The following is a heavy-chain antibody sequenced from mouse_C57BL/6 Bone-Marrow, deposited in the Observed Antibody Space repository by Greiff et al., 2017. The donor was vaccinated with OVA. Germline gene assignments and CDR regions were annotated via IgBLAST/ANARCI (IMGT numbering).Heavy chain of an antibody. CDR3: ASWAWFAY. CDR1: GYSITSGYY. V-gene: IGHV3-6*01. D-gene: IGHD4-1*01. J-gene: IGHJ3*01. CDR2: ISYDGSN. Sequence: VQLKESGPGLVKPSQSLSLTCSVTGYSITSGYYWNWIRQFPGNKLEWMGYISYDGSNNYNPYLKNRISITRDTSKNQFFLKLNSVTTEDTATYYCASWAWFAYWGQGTLVTVSA.